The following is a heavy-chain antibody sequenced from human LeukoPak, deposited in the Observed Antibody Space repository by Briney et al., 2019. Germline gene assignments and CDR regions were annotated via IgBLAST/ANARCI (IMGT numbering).Heavy chain of an antibody. CDR1: GLTPSTYS. Sequence: PGGALRLSPTASGLTPSTYSMNWVRPAPRRGREGVSVIYVNCAATYYTCSVRGGLTTARDSTQNTLYLHMHSRRDDDTPIYFFPKDQRPASGYDIDYWGQGTLVTVSS. CDR2: IYVNCAAT. V-gene: IGHV3-23*01. CDR3: PKDQRPASGYDIDY. D-gene: IGHD5-12*01. J-gene: IGHJ4*02.